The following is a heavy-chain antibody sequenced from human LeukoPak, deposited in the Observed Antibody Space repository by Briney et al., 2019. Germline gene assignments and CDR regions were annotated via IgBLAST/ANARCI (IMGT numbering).Heavy chain of an antibody. CDR3: ARDGYYGSGSYSAPDY. Sequence: ASVKVSCKASGYTFTDYFMHWVRQAPGQGLEWMGWINPNSGGTHYAQKFQGRVTMTRDTSISTAYMELSRLRSDDTAVYYCARDGYYGSGSYSAPDYWGQGTLVTVSS. CDR2: INPNSGGT. J-gene: IGHJ4*02. CDR1: GYTFTDYF. D-gene: IGHD3-10*01. V-gene: IGHV1-2*02.